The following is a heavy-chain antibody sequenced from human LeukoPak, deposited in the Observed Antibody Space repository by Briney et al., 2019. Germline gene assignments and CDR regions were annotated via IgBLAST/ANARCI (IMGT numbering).Heavy chain of an antibody. CDR1: GGSISSYY. CDR2: IYYSGTT. V-gene: IGHV4-59*01. D-gene: IGHD3-10*01. Sequence: SETLSLTCTVSGGSISSYYWSWIRQPPGKGLEWIGYIYYSGTTKYNPSLKSRVTISVDTAKNQFSLKLSSVTAADTAAYYRARYGYGSGTPYYYYYLDVWGKGTTVTVSS. J-gene: IGHJ6*03. CDR3: ARYGYGSGTPYYYYYLDV.